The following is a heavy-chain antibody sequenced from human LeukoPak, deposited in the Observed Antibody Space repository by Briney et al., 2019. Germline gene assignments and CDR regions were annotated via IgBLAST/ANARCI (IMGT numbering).Heavy chain of an antibody. CDR2: IIPILGIA. D-gene: IGHD2-2*02. CDR3: ARGRRGKPAAILDYYYYGMDV. J-gene: IGHJ6*02. Sequence: SVEVSCKASGGTFSSYTISWVRQAPGQGLEWMGRIIPILGIANYAQKFQGRVTITADKSTSTAYMELSSLRSEDTAVYYCARGRRGKPAAILDYYYYGMDVWGQGTTVTVSS. V-gene: IGHV1-69*02. CDR1: GGTFSSYT.